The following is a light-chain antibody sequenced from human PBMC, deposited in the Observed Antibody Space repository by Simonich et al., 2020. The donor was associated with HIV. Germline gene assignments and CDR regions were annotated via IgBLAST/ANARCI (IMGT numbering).Light chain of an antibody. CDR1: ALPKKY. Sequence: SNELTQPPSVSVSPGQTARITCSGDALPKKYAYWYQQKSDQAPVLVISEDTKRPSGIAERFSGSSSGTTVTLTISGAQVEDEADYYCYSATDNNRVFGGGTKLTVL. J-gene: IGLJ3*02. CDR3: YSATDNNRV. V-gene: IGLV3-10*01. CDR2: EDT.